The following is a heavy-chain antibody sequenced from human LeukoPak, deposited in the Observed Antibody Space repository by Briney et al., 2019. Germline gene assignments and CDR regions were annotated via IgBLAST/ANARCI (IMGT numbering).Heavy chain of an antibody. CDR1: GFTFSDYY. V-gene: IGHV3-53*01. Sequence: GGSLRLSCAASGFTFSDYYMSWIRQAPGKGLEWVSVIDSGGSTYYADSVKGRFTISRDNSKNAMYLQLNSLRAEDTAVFYCARVFGGHFDYWGQGTLVTVSS. CDR3: ARVFGGHFDY. D-gene: IGHD3-3*01. CDR2: IDSGGST. J-gene: IGHJ4*02.